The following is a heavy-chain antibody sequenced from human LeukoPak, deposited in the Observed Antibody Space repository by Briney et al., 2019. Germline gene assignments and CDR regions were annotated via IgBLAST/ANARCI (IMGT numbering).Heavy chain of an antibody. CDR1: GFTFSSYA. Sequence: GGSLRLSCAASGFTFSSYAMSWVRQAPGKGLEWVSAISGSGGSTYYADSVKGRFTIFRDNSKNTLYLQMNSLRAEDTAVYYCAKLVYSDSSGYYCFDYWGQGTLVTVSS. J-gene: IGHJ4*02. CDR2: ISGSGGST. V-gene: IGHV3-23*01. CDR3: AKLVYSDSSGYYCFDY. D-gene: IGHD3-22*01.